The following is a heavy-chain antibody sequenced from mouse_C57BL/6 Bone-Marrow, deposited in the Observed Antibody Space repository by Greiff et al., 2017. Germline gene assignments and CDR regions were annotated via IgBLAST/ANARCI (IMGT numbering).Heavy chain of an antibody. D-gene: IGHD1-1*01. V-gene: IGHV1-47*01. CDR3: ARMSTGDAMDY. Sequence: QVQLQQSGAELVKPGASVKMSCKASGYTFTTYPIEWMKQNHGKSLEWIGNFHPYNDDTKYNEKFKGKATLTVEKSSSTAHMELRSLTSEDSAVYYCARMSTGDAMDYWGQGTSVTVSS. CDR1: GYTFTTYP. CDR2: FHPYNDDT. J-gene: IGHJ4*01.